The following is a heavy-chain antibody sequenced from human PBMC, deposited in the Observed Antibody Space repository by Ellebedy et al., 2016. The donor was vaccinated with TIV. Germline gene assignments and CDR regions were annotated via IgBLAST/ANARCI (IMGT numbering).Heavy chain of an antibody. CDR1: GGSISSYS. CDR3: ARTNDYVWGSYRD. V-gene: IGHV4-59*08. J-gene: IGHJ4*02. Sequence: ESLKISCTISGGSISSYSWPSIRQPPGKGLAWNGYIYYSGSTNYNPSLKSRVTISVDTSKNQFSLKLSSVTAADPAVYYCARTNDYVWGSYRDWGQGTLVTVSS. D-gene: IGHD3-16*02. CDR2: IYYSGST.